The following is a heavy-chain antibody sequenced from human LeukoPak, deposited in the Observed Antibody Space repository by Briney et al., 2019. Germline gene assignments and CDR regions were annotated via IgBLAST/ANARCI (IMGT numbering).Heavy chain of an antibody. J-gene: IGHJ4*02. CDR3: TTGNSLGRDGNYFFDF. V-gene: IGHV3-15*01. CDR2: IKSKTEGGTM. D-gene: IGHD1-7*01. CDR1: GFPFSTIW. Sequence: GGSLRLSCAASGFPFSTIWMNWVRQAPGKGLEWVGRIKSKTEGGTMDYAAPVKGRFTISRDDSKNTMCLQMNSLKTEDTAVYYCTTGNSLGRDGNYFFDFWGPGTLVTVSS.